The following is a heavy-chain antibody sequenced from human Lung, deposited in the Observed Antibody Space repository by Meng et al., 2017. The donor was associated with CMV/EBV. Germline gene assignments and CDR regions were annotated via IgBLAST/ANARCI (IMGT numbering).Heavy chain of an antibody. Sequence: GESXKISCAASGFTVINNYMNWVRQAPGKGLEWVSIIYAGGSTDYADSVNGRFTISRDNSKNTLYLQMNSLRPEDTAVYYCAKEKEGRMSTISACDIWGQGTXVTVSS. J-gene: IGHJ3*02. CDR3: AKEKEGRMSTISACDI. CDR2: IYAGGST. D-gene: IGHD5-24*01. CDR1: GFTVINNY. V-gene: IGHV3-66*02.